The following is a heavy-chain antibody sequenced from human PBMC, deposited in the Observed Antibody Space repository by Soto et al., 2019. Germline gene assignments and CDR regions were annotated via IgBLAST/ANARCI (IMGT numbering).Heavy chain of an antibody. V-gene: IGHV3-15*01. CDR3: TTQYYDILTGSTDI. D-gene: IGHD3-9*01. CDR2: IKSKTDGGTT. J-gene: IGHJ3*02. Sequence: SWVRQAPGKGLEWVGRIKSKTDGGTTGYAAPVKGRFTISRDDSKNTLYLQMNSLKTEDTAVYYCTTQYYDILTGSTDIWGQGTMVTVSS.